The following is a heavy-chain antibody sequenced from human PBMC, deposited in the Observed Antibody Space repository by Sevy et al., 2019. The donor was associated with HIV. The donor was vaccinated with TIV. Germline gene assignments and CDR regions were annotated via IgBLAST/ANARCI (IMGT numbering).Heavy chain of an antibody. Sequence: SQTLSLTCAVYGGSFSGYYWSWIRQPPGKGLEWIGEINHSGSTNYNPSLKSRVTISVDTSKNQFSLKLSSVTAADTAVYYCARARGYSYGSGVNWFDPWGQGTLVTVSS. V-gene: IGHV4-34*01. D-gene: IGHD5-18*01. CDR1: GGSFSGYY. CDR2: INHSGST. J-gene: IGHJ5*02. CDR3: ARARGYSYGSGVNWFDP.